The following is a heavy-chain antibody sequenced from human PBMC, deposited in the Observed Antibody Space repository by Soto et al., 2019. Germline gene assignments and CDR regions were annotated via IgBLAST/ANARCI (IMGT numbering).Heavy chain of an antibody. CDR3: ARDVYYYGSGSYYWPRYYYYGMDV. J-gene: IGHJ6*02. CDR2: ISAYNGNT. Sequence: ASVKVSCKASGYTFTSYGISWVRQAPGQGLEWMGRISAYNGNTNYAQKLQGRVTMTTDTSTSTAYMELRILRPADTAVYYCARDVYYYGSGSYYWPRYYYYGMDVWGQGTTVTVSS. D-gene: IGHD3-10*01. V-gene: IGHV1-18*01. CDR1: GYTFTSYG.